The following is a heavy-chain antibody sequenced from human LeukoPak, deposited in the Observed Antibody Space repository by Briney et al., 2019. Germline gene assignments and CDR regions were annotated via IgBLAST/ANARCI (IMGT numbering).Heavy chain of an antibody. V-gene: IGHV3-23*01. Sequence: PGGSLRLSCAASGFTFSHYAMHWVRQAPGKGLEWVSAITGSGDTTYYADSVKGRITISRDNSKNTLYLQMNSLRAEDTAVYYCAKDSYDILTGYYHYWGQGTLVTVSS. J-gene: IGHJ4*02. CDR1: GFTFSHYA. CDR2: ITGSGDTT. CDR3: AKDSYDILTGYYHY. D-gene: IGHD3-9*01.